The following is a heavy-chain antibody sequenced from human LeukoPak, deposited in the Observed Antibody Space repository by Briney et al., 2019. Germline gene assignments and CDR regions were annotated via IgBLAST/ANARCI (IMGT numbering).Heavy chain of an antibody. CDR2: IKEDGSEK. J-gene: IGHJ4*02. CDR3: ARGSYSSSFDY. CDR1: RFTFSNYW. D-gene: IGHD6-13*01. V-gene: IGHV3-7*01. Sequence: GGSLRLSCAASRFTFSNYWMSWVRQAPGKGLEWVANIKEDGSEKYYVDSVKGRFSISRDNAKNSLYLQMNSLRAEDTAVYYCARGSYSSSFDYWGQGTLVTVSS.